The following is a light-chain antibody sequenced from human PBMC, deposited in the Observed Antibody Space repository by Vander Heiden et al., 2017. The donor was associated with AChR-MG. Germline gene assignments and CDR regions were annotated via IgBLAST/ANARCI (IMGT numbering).Light chain of an antibody. CDR2: GAS. J-gene: IGKJ2*01. CDR1: QSVSSN. V-gene: IGKV3-15*01. CDR3: QQYNNWPMYT. Sequence: EIVMTQSPASLSVSPGERATLSCRASQSVSSNFAWYQQKPGQAPRLLIYGASTRATVIPTRFSGSGYGTEFTLTISSRQSEDSAVYYCQQYNNWPMYTFGQGTKLEIK.